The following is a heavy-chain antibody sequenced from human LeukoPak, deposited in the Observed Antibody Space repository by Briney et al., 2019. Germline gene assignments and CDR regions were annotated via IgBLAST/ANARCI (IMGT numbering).Heavy chain of an antibody. V-gene: IGHV4-30-2*01. J-gene: IGHJ4*02. D-gene: IGHD3-10*01. Sequence: SQTLSLTCAVSGGSISSGGYSWSWIRQPPGKGLEWIGHIYHSGSTYYNPSLKSRVTISVDRSKNQFSLKLSSVTAADTAVYYCARGVYGSGSYYSPEPFFDYWGQGTLVTVSS. CDR2: IYHSGST. CDR3: ARGVYGSGSYYSPEPFFDY. CDR1: GGSISSGGYS.